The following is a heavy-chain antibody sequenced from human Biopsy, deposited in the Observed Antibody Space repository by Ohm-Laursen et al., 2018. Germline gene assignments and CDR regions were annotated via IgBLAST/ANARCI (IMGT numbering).Heavy chain of an antibody. V-gene: IGHV1-46*01. CDR3: ARDETGSSVFGPYYYGMDV. Sequence: DSLRISCKACWYSFPKYYINWVRQAPGQGLEWMGIINPTGGTTSYAEKFQGRVTLTRDTSTGTVYLELNSLIYEDTALYYCARDETGSSVFGPYYYGMDVWGQGTTVTVSS. D-gene: IGHD3-9*01. CDR1: WYSFPKYY. J-gene: IGHJ6*02. CDR2: INPTGGTT.